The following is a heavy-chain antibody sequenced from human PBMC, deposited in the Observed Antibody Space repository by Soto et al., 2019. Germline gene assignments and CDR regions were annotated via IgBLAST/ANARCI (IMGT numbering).Heavy chain of an antibody. CDR1: GYTFTSYY. Sequence: QVQLVQSGTEVKKPGASVKVSCKASGYTFTSYYMHWVRQAPGQGLEWMGLINPGAGTTTYTHNFQGRVTMTRDTSTSTVYMELTSLRSEDTAMYYCARIRSGSSDYWGQGTLVTVSS. CDR3: ARIRSGSSDY. V-gene: IGHV1-46*01. CDR2: INPGAGTT. J-gene: IGHJ4*02. D-gene: IGHD1-26*01.